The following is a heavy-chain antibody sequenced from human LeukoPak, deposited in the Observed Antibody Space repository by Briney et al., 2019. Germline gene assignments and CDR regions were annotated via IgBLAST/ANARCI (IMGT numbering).Heavy chain of an antibody. CDR3: ARGGWQQLPQKGS. J-gene: IGHJ5*02. D-gene: IGHD6-13*01. CDR2: IIPIFGTA. V-gene: IGHV1-69*13. Sequence: ASVKVSCKASGGTFSSYAISWVRQAPGQGLEWMGGIIPIFGTANYAQKFQGRVTITADESTSTAYMELSSLRSEDTAVYYCARGGWQQLPQKGSWGQGTLVTVSS. CDR1: GGTFSSYA.